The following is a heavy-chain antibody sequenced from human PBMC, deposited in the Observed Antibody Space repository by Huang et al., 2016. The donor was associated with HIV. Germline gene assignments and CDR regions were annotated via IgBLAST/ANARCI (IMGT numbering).Heavy chain of an antibody. Sequence: EVQLVEAGGDLVKPGGSLRLSCTVSGCTFDNSWGCWIGRAPWKGLDGVGRLKRKADVGTLDYAKPVKGRFFISRDDSRNTVYLQMNSLKTEDTGVYFCTTNPPETYFQDLSGNFRVLDYWGRGTLVTVSS. V-gene: IGHV3-15*01. CDR1: GCTFDNSW. J-gene: IGHJ4*02. CDR3: TTNPPETYFQDLSGNFRVLDY. D-gene: IGHD3-22*01. CDR2: LKRKADVGTL.